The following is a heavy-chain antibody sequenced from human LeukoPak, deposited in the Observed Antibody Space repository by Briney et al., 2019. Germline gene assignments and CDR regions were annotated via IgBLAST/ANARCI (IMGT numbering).Heavy chain of an antibody. CDR2: ITTYKGNI. J-gene: IGHJ4*02. V-gene: IGHV1-18*01. CDR3: ARDGSSWYKADYFDY. Sequence: ASVKVSCKASGYIFSSHGISWVRQAPGEGLEWMGWITTYKGNIAYAQEFQGRVTMTIDTSTSTAYMELRSLRSDDTAVYYCARDGSSWYKADYFDYWGQGTLVTVSS. D-gene: IGHD6-13*01. CDR1: GYIFSSHG.